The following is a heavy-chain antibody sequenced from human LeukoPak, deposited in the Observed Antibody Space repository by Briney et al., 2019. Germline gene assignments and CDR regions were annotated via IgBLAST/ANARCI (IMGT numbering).Heavy chain of an antibody. Sequence: SETLPLTCAVSGGSISSDGYSWSWIRQPPGKGLEWIGYIYHSGSTYYNPSLKSRATISVDRSKNQFSLNLSSATAADTAVYYCARGSGGIYYGGIDYWGQGTLVIVSS. V-gene: IGHV4-30-2*01. J-gene: IGHJ4*02. CDR3: ARGSGGIYYGGIDY. D-gene: IGHD1-26*01. CDR1: GGSISSDGYS. CDR2: IYHSGST.